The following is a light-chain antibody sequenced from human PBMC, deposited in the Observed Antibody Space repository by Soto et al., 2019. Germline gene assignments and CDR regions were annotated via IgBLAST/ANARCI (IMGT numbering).Light chain of an antibody. CDR2: AAS. Sequence: DIKMTQSHSSLSRSARARLPITCRASQGISSHLAWYQQKPGKAPKLLIYAASTLQRGVPSRFSGSGSGTEFTLTSSSLQPDDFATDYCQQYDSYSRTVGQVTKVDIK. J-gene: IGKJ1*01. CDR1: QGISSH. V-gene: IGKV1-9*01. CDR3: QQYDSYSRT.